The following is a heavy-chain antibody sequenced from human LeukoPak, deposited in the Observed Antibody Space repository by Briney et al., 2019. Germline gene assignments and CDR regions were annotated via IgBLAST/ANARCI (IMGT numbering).Heavy chain of an antibody. CDR1: GFTFSSYW. CDR3: ASVVYSSGSYYFDY. Sequence: GGSLRLSCAASGFTFSSYWMHWVRQSPGKGLVWISRINSDGRSTSYADSVKGRFTISRDNAKNTLYLQMNSLTAEDTAVYYCASVVYSSGSYYFDYWGQGTLVTASS. CDR2: INSDGRST. V-gene: IGHV3-74*01. D-gene: IGHD6-19*01. J-gene: IGHJ4*02.